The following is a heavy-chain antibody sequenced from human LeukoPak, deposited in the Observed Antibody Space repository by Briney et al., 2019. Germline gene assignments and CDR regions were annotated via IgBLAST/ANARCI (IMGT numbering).Heavy chain of an antibody. D-gene: IGHD3-3*01. Sequence: GGSLRLSCAASGFTFSSYAMSWVRQAPGKGLEWVSAISGSGGSTYYADSVKGRFTISRDNSKNTLYLQMNSLRAEDTAVYYCAKRNLVLRFLEWLSYYSDYWGQGTLVTVSS. V-gene: IGHV3-23*01. CDR3: AKRNLVLRFLEWLSYYSDY. CDR2: ISGSGGST. CDR1: GFTFSSYA. J-gene: IGHJ4*02.